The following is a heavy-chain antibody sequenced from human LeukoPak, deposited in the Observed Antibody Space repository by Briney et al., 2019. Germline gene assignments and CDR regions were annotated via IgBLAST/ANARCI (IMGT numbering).Heavy chain of an antibody. J-gene: IGHJ4*02. D-gene: IGHD6-19*01. CDR1: GFTFDDYG. CDR3: ARGGGSGWYLLLVY. Sequence: RSGGSLRLSCAASGFTFDDYGMSWVRQAPGKGLEWVSGINWNGDSTGYADSVKGRFTVSRDNAKNSVYLQMNSLRAEDTALYYCARGGGSGWYLLLVYWGQGTLVTVSS. V-gene: IGHV3-20*04. CDR2: INWNGDST.